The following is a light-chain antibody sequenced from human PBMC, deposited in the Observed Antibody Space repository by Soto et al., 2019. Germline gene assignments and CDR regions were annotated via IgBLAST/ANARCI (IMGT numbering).Light chain of an antibody. J-gene: IGKJ1*01. Sequence: DIVLTQSPGTPSLSPGERATLSCRASQSVSSSYLAWYQQKPGQAPRLLIYGASSRATGIPDRFSGSGSGTDFTLTISRLEPEDFAVYYCQQYGSSPTWTFGQGTKVDIK. CDR2: GAS. CDR3: QQYGSSPTWT. V-gene: IGKV3-20*01. CDR1: QSVSSSY.